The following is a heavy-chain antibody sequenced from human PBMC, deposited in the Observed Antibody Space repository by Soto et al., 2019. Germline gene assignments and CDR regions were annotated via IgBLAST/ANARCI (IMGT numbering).Heavy chain of an antibody. CDR2: ISGSGGST. Sequence: PGGSLRLSCAASGFTFSSYAMSWVRQAPGKGLEWVSAISGSGGSTYYADSVKGRFTISRDNSKNTLYLQMNSLRAEDTAVYYCAKVEGDTAMVPRYYYYYYGMDVWGQGTTVIVSS. CDR1: GFTFSSYA. D-gene: IGHD5-18*01. V-gene: IGHV3-23*01. CDR3: AKVEGDTAMVPRYYYYYYGMDV. J-gene: IGHJ6*02.